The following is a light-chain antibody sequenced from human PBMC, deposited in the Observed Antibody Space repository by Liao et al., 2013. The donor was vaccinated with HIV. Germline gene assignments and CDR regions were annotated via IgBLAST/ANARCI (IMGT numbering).Light chain of an antibody. J-gene: IGLJ1*01. CDR1: KVGDRI. CDR3: KVWDSFSTFV. Sequence: ELTQPPSVSVSPGQTASIPCSGDKVGDRIVSWYQVKPGQSPEVIIYQNYQRPSGTPERFSGSKSGNTATLTIRGTQAMDEAEYYCKVWDSFSTFVFGTGTKVTVL. V-gene: IGLV3-1*01. CDR2: QNY.